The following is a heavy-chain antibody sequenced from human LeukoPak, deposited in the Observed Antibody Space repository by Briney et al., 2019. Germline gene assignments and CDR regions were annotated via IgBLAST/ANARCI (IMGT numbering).Heavy chain of an antibody. CDR1: GGSFSGYY. CDR3: ARIGYCSSTSCYRWFDP. CDR2: INHSGST. J-gene: IGHJ5*02. V-gene: IGHV4-34*01. D-gene: IGHD2-2*01. Sequence: SETLSLTCAVYGGSFSGYYWSWIRQPPEKGLEWIGEINHSGSTNYNPSLKSRVTISVDTSKNQFSLKLSSVTAADTAVYYCARIGYCSSTSCYRWFDPWGQGTLVAVSS.